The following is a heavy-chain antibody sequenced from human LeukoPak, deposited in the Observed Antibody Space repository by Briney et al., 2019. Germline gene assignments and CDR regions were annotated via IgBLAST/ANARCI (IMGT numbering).Heavy chain of an antibody. V-gene: IGHV3-11*04. J-gene: IGHJ4*01. Sequence: KPGGSLRLSCAASGVTYSDYYMNWIRPAPGKGLEWVSYISSSSSTIYYADSVKGRFTISRDNAKNSLYLQMNSLRAEDTAVYYCAKLGRNYFDFWGQGTLVTVSS. D-gene: IGHD3-10*01. CDR3: AKLGRNYFDF. CDR2: ISSSSSTI. CDR1: GVTYSDYY.